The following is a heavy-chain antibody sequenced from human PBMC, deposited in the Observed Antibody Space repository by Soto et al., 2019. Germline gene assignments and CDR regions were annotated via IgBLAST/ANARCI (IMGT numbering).Heavy chain of an antibody. V-gene: IGHV1-18*01. D-gene: IGHD6-6*01. CDR3: ARDRVAVRPGCFDP. CDR1: GYTFATYG. Sequence: QVQLVQSGAEVKKPGASVKVSCRASGYTFATYGISWVRQAPGQGLEWMGWISVYNGDTNYAQKFQGRVTMTTDTSTSTAYMEVRSLRSDDTAVYYCARDRVAVRPGCFDPWGQGTLVTVSS. J-gene: IGHJ5*02. CDR2: ISVYNGDT.